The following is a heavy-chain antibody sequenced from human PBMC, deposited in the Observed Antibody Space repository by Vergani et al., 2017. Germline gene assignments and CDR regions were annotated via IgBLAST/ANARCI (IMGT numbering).Heavy chain of an antibody. D-gene: IGHD6-13*01. V-gene: IGHV3-23*04. CDR3: AKMANRQQLASGSFDY. Sequence: EVQLVESGGGLVQPGGSLRLSCAASGFTFSSYAMSWVRQAPGKGLEWVSAISGSGGSTYYADSVKGRFTISRDNSKNTLYLQMNSLRAEDTAVYYCAKMANRQQLASGSFDYWGQGTLVTVYS. CDR2: ISGSGGST. CDR1: GFTFSSYA. J-gene: IGHJ4*02.